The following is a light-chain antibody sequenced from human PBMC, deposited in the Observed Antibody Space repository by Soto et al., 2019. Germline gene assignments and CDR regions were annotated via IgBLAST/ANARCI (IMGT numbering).Light chain of an antibody. CDR1: SGDIGSYNR. CDR3: SSYTNINTRSCV. J-gene: IGLJ1*01. Sequence: QSALTQPASVSGSPGQSMTISCTGTSGDIGSYNRVSWYQQHPGKAPKLIIYEVTDRPSGVSNRFSGSRSGNTAPLTISGLQAEDEAEYYGSSYTNINTRSCVFGTGTNVTGL. CDR2: EVT. V-gene: IGLV2-14*01.